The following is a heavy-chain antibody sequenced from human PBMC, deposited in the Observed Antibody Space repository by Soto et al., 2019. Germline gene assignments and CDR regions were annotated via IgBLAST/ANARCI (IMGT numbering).Heavy chain of an antibody. V-gene: IGHV1-69*01. CDR3: STSVYCSTTSCYYYCGLDV. CDR1: GGTFSSHS. Sequence: QVQLVQSGAEVKKPGSSVKVSCKVSGGTFSSHSINWVRQAPGQGPEWMGGIIPIFGTENYAQKIQGRVTITADESTSTAYMELSSLTSEDTALYYCSTSVYCSTTSCYYYCGLDVWGQGTTVIVSS. D-gene: IGHD2-2*01. J-gene: IGHJ6*02. CDR2: IIPIFGTE.